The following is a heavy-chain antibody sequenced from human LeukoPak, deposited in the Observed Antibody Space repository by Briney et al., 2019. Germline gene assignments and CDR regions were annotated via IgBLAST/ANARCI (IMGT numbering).Heavy chain of an antibody. CDR2: ISGSGGST. D-gene: IGHD1-26*01. CDR1: EFTFSSYA. V-gene: IGHV3-23*01. CDR3: AKGGREGCDY. Sequence: GGSLRLSCAASEFTFSSYAMSWVRQAPGQGLEWVSAISGSGGSTYHADPVKGRFTISRDNSKNTLYLQMDSQRAEDTSVYYWAKGGREGCDYWGQGTRDSVSS. J-gene: IGHJ4*02.